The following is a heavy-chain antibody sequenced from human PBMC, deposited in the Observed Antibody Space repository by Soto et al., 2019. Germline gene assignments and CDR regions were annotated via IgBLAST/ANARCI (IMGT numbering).Heavy chain of an antibody. V-gene: IGHV4-39*01. J-gene: IGHJ3*02. Sequence: SETLSLTCTVSGGSISSSSYYWGWIRQPPGKGLEWIGSIYYSGSTYYNPSLKSPVTISVDTSKNQFSLKLSSVTAADTAVYYCARPSPRYCSGGSCLEFPDAFDIWGQGTMVTVSS. CDR1: GGSISSSSYY. CDR3: ARPSPRYCSGGSCLEFPDAFDI. D-gene: IGHD2-15*01. CDR2: IYYSGST.